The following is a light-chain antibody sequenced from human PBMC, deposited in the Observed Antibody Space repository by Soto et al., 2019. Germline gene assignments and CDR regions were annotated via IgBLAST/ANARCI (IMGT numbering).Light chain of an antibody. Sequence: EIVMTQSPATLSASPWERVTLSCRVSQSVSGNLAWYQQKPGQAPRLLIYGAVTRATGIPARFSGRGSGTEFTLTISSLQPDDFGTYYCQQSYSRVFTFGPGTKVDF. CDR2: GAV. J-gene: IGKJ3*01. V-gene: IGKV3D-15*01. CDR1: QSVSGN. CDR3: QQSYSRVFT.